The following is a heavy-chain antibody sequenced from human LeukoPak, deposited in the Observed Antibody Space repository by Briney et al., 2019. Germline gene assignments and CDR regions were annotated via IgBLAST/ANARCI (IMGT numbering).Heavy chain of an antibody. CDR1: GFTFSSYA. J-gene: IGHJ4*02. V-gene: IGHV4-38-2*01. Sequence: PGGSLRLSCAASGFTFSSYAMSWVRQAPGKGLEWIGSLYYSGSTSYNPSLKSRVTISRDTSKNQFSLRLNSVTAGDTAVYYCARSSGSSDYGNWGQGTLVTVSS. CDR3: ARSSGSSDYGN. CDR2: LYYSGST. D-gene: IGHD4-17*01.